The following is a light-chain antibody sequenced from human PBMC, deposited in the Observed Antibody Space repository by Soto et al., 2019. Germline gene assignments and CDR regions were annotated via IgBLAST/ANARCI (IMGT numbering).Light chain of an antibody. Sequence: EILVTQSPDTLSLSPGERATLSCRASQSVRNSYLAWYQQKPGQAPRLLIYGASGRASGIPERFSGSGSGTDFTLTISRLEPEDFAVYYCQQYGSSPYTCGQGTKLEI. V-gene: IGKV3-20*01. CDR3: QQYGSSPYT. CDR2: GAS. J-gene: IGKJ2*01. CDR1: QSVRNSY.